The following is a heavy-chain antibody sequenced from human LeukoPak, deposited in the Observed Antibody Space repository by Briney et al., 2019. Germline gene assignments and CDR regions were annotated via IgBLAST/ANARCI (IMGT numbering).Heavy chain of an antibody. CDR1: GFTFSSYW. CDR2: ISSSGGTI. J-gene: IGHJ4*02. D-gene: IGHD3-10*01. Sequence: GGCLRLSCAASGFTFSSYWISWVRQAPGKGLEWVSYISSSGGTIYYADSVKGRFTISRDNAKNSLYLQMNSLRAEDTAVYYCARDPLNYYGSGSTFDYWGQGTLVTVSS. V-gene: IGHV3-48*03. CDR3: ARDPLNYYGSGSTFDY.